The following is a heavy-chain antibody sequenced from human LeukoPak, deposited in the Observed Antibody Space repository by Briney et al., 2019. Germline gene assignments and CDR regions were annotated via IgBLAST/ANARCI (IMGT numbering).Heavy chain of an antibody. Sequence: ASVKVSCKASGYTFTGYYMHWVRQAPGQGLEWMGWINPNSSGTNYAQKFQGRVTMTRDTSISTAYMELSRLRSDDTAVYYCARDHGFPYYYYYMDVWGKGTTVTVSS. D-gene: IGHD2-2*03. J-gene: IGHJ6*03. CDR3: ARDHGFPYYYYYMDV. CDR2: INPNSSGT. V-gene: IGHV1-2*02. CDR1: GYTFTGYY.